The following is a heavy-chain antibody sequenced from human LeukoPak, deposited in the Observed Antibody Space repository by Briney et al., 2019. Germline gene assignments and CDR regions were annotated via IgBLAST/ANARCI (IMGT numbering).Heavy chain of an antibody. Sequence: ASVKVSCKASGYTLTGYYMHWVRQAPGQGLGWMGWINPNSGGTNYAQKFQARVTMTRDTSISTAYMELSRLTSDDTAVYYCARVPGGSTINFDYWGQGTLVTVSS. CDR3: ARVPGGSTINFDY. CDR1: GYTLTGYY. D-gene: IGHD2-2*01. V-gene: IGHV1-2*02. J-gene: IGHJ4*02. CDR2: INPNSGGT.